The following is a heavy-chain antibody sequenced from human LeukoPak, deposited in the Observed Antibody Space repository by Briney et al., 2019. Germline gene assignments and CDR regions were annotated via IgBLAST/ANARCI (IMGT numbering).Heavy chain of an antibody. Sequence: SENLSLTCAVYGGSFSGYYWSWIRQPPGKGLEWIGEINHSGSTNYNPSLKSRVTISVDTSKNQFSLKLSSVTAADTAVYYCARVVLEYMVRGVMGKWGQGTLVTVSS. D-gene: IGHD3-10*01. CDR2: INHSGST. V-gene: IGHV4-34*01. CDR3: ARVVLEYMVRGVMGK. CDR1: GGSFSGYY. J-gene: IGHJ4*02.